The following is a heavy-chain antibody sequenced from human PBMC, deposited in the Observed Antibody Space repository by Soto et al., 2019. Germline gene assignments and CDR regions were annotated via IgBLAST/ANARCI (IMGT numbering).Heavy chain of an antibody. CDR1: GFTFSGYA. J-gene: IGHJ4*02. Sequence: GGSLRLSCAASGFTFSGYAMYWVRQAPGKGLEWVAVISYDGSNKFYADSVKGRFTISRDNSKNTVYLQMNSLRAEDTAVYYCARDYDSYGFDYWGQGTLVTVSS. CDR3: ARDYDSYGFDY. V-gene: IGHV3-30-3*01. CDR2: ISYDGSNK. D-gene: IGHD5-18*01.